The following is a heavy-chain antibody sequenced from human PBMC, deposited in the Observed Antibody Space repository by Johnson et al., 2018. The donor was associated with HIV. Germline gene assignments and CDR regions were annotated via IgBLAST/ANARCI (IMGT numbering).Heavy chain of an antibody. CDR2: INSGGST. Sequence: QVQLMESGGGVVQPGRSLRLSCAASGFTFSSYAMHWVRQAPGKGLEWVSVINSGGSTYYADSVKGRFTVSRDSSKTTLYLQMKSLRPEDTAVYFCAKEDCSAVLCSDDAFHIWGQGTMVTLSS. J-gene: IGHJ3*02. V-gene: IGHV3-NL1*01. CDR1: GFTFSSYA. D-gene: IGHD2-15*01. CDR3: AKEDCSAVLCSDDAFHI.